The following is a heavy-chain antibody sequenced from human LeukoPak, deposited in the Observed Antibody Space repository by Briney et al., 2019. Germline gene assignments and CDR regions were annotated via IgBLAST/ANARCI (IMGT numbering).Heavy chain of an antibody. V-gene: IGHV3-73*01. Sequence: GGSLRLSCAASGFTFSSSAMHSVRQPSGKGLEWVGRIRSKANSYASAYAASVKGRFTISRDDSKNTAYLQMNSLKTEDTAVYYCLYSSGPLWGQGTLVTVSS. J-gene: IGHJ4*02. CDR2: IRSKANSYAS. D-gene: IGHD6-19*01. CDR3: LYSSGPL. CDR1: GFTFSSSA.